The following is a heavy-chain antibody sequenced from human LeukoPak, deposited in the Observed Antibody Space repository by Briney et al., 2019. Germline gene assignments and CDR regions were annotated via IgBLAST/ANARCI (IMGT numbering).Heavy chain of an antibody. J-gene: IGHJ4*02. CDR2: ISFDGSDA. V-gene: IGHV3-74*01. D-gene: IGHD2-2*01. CDR1: GFTFSGFW. CDR3: AKSCTSTTCQIED. Sequence: PGGSLRLSCAASGFTFSGFWMHWVRQAPGKGLVWVSCISFDGSDATYADSVKGRFTISRDNAENTLYLQMNSLRAEDTAVYYCAKSCTSTTCQIEDWGQGTLVTVTS.